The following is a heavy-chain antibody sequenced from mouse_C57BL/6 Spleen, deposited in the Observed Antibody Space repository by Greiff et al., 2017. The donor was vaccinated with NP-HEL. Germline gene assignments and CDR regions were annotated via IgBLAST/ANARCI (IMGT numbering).Heavy chain of an antibody. CDR2: INPNNGGT. CDR1: GYTFTDYN. J-gene: IGHJ3*01. CDR3: ARRGDSPWFAY. Sequence: VPLPQSGPELVKPGASVKIPCKASGYTFTDYNMDWVKQSPGKSLEWIGDINPNNGGTIYNQKFKGKATLTVDKSSSTAYMELRSLTAEDTAVYYCARRGDSPWFAYWGQGTLVTVSA. V-gene: IGHV1-18*01.